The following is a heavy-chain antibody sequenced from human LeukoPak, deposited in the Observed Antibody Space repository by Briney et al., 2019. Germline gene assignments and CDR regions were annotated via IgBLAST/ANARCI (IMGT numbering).Heavy chain of an antibody. D-gene: IGHD6-19*01. Sequence: ASVKVSCKASGGTFSSYAISWVRQAPGQGLEWMGGIIPIFGTANYAQKFQGRVTITADESMSTAYMELSSLRSEDTAVYYCARDTEYSSGWYWFDPWGQGTLVTVSS. V-gene: IGHV1-69*01. CDR2: IIPIFGTA. CDR3: ARDTEYSSGWYWFDP. J-gene: IGHJ5*02. CDR1: GGTFSSYA.